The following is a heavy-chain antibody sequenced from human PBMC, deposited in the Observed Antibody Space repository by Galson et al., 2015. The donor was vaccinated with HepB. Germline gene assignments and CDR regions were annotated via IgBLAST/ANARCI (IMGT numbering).Heavy chain of an antibody. CDR3: ARLPVLLWFRELFYFDY. CDR2: IKQDGSEN. J-gene: IGHJ4*02. D-gene: IGHD3-10*01. Sequence: SLRLSCAASGFAFSTYWMNWVRQAPGKGLEWVASIKQDGSENYYVDSVKGRFTISRDNAENSLFLQMNSLRAEDTAVYYCARLPVLLWFRELFYFDYWGQGALVTVSS. V-gene: IGHV3-7*01. CDR1: GFAFSTYW.